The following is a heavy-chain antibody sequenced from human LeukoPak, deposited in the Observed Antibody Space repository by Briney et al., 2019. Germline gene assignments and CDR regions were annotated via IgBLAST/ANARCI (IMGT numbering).Heavy chain of an antibody. Sequence: SETLSLTCTVSGVSISSSSYDCGWIRQPPGKGLEWIGSIYYSGSTYYNPSLKSRVTISVDTSKNQFSLKLSSVTAADMAVYYCARLSFGWYPFDYWGQGTLVTVSS. V-gene: IGHV4-39*01. J-gene: IGHJ4*02. CDR2: IYYSGST. CDR3: ARLSFGWYPFDY. CDR1: GVSISSSSYD. D-gene: IGHD6-19*01.